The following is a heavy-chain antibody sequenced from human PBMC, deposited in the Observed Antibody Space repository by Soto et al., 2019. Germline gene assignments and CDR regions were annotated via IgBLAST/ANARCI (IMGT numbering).Heavy chain of an antibody. CDR3: ARKRNYDFWSGYYSPPRAELDY. D-gene: IGHD3-3*01. J-gene: IGHJ4*02. Sequence: GASVKVSCKASGYTFTGYYMHWVRQAPGQGLEWMGWINPNSGGTNYAQKFQGRVTMTRDTSISTAYMELSRLRSDDTAVYYCARKRNYDFWSGYYSPPRAELDYWGQGTLVTVYS. CDR2: INPNSGGT. V-gene: IGHV1-2*02. CDR1: GYTFTGYY.